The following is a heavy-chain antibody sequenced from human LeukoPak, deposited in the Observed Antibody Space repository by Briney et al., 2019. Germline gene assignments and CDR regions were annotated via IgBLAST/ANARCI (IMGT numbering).Heavy chain of an antibody. Sequence: PGRSLRLSCAASGFTFSSYATHWVRQAPGKGLEWVAVISYDGSNKYYADSVKGRFTISRDNSKNTLYLQMNSLRAEDTAVYYCAREHIVVVPAAAYNWFDPWGQGTLVTVSS. CDR1: GFTFSSYA. CDR2: ISYDGSNK. CDR3: AREHIVVVPAAAYNWFDP. J-gene: IGHJ5*02. D-gene: IGHD2-2*01. V-gene: IGHV3-30-3*01.